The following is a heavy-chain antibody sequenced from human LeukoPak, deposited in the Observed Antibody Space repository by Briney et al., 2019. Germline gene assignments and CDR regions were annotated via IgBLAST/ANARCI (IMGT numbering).Heavy chain of an antibody. CDR3: ARRSYYDSSAIFDY. CDR2: IYYSGAT. V-gene: IGHV4-59*08. Sequence: SETLSLTCTVSGGSISSYYWSWIRQPPGKGLEWIGNIYYSGATNYNPSLKSRVTISVDTSRNQFSLKLSSVTAADTAVFYCARRSYYDSSAIFDYWGQGTLVTVSS. CDR1: GGSISSYY. D-gene: IGHD3-22*01. J-gene: IGHJ4*02.